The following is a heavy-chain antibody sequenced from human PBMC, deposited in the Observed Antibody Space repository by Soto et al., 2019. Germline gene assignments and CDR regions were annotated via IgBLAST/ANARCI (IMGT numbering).Heavy chain of an antibody. Sequence: PGGSLRLSCAASGFTFSDYYMSWIRQAPGKGLGWVSYISSSGSTIYYADSVKGRFTISRDNAKNSLYLQMNSLRAEDTAVYYSARDLTGIDSSGYYYWYFDLWGRGTLVTVSS. D-gene: IGHD3-22*01. CDR1: GFTFSDYY. CDR3: ARDLTGIDSSGYYYWYFDL. V-gene: IGHV3-11*01. J-gene: IGHJ2*01. CDR2: ISSSGSTI.